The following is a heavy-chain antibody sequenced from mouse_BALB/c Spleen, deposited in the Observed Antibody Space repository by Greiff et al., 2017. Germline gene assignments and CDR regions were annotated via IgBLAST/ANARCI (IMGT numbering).Heavy chain of an antibody. CDR2: INPYNDGT. J-gene: IGHJ3*01. Sequence: VHVKQSGPELVKPGASVKMSCKASGYTFTSYVMHWVKQKPGQGLEWIGYINPYNDGTKYNEKFKGKATLTSDKSSSTAYMELSSLTSEDSAVYYCARPASTGPWFAYWGQGTLVTVSA. CDR3: ARPASTGPWFAY. V-gene: IGHV1-14*01. D-gene: IGHD1-2*01. CDR1: GYTFTSYV.